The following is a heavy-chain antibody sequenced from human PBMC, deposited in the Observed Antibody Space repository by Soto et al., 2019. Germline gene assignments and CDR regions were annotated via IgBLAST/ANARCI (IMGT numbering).Heavy chain of an antibody. CDR2: IIPILGIA. CDR3: ARVLEGSGSPSSSGYYYYYMDV. J-gene: IGHJ6*03. CDR1: GGTFSSYT. V-gene: IGHV1-69*02. Sequence: QVQLVQSGAEVKKPGSSVKVSCKASGGTFSSYTISWVRQAPGQGLEWMGRIIPILGIANYAQKFQGRVTITADKSTSTAYMELSSLRSEDTAVYYCARVLEGSGSPSSSGYYYYYMDVWGKGTTVTVSS. D-gene: IGHD3-10*01.